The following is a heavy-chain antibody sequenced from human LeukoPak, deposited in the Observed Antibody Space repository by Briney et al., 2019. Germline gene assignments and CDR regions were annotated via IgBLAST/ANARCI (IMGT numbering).Heavy chain of an antibody. Sequence: GGALRLSCAVSGVTFSSDGMRGGRQAPGEGLEWGALISFDGREKYYADSVKGRFTISRDNSKNTLYLQMNSLRDEDTAVYYCAKSLFLRHLPYGMDVWGQGTTVTVSS. V-gene: IGHV3-30*18. CDR2: ISFDGREK. D-gene: IGHD2/OR15-2a*01. CDR1: GVTFSSDG. CDR3: AKSLFLRHLPYGMDV. J-gene: IGHJ6*02.